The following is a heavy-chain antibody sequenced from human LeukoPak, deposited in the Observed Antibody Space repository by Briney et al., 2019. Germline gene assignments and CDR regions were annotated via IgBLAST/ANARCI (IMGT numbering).Heavy chain of an antibody. CDR2: INHSGST. CDR3: ARDLFGYSSGWIFDY. Sequence: SETLTLTCAVYGGSFSGYYWSWIRQPPGKGLEWVGEINHSGSTNYNPSLKSRVTISVDTYKNQFSLKLSSVTAADTAVYYCARDLFGYSSGWIFDYWGEGPLVSVSS. J-gene: IGHJ4*02. V-gene: IGHV4-34*01. D-gene: IGHD6-19*01. CDR1: GGSFSGYY.